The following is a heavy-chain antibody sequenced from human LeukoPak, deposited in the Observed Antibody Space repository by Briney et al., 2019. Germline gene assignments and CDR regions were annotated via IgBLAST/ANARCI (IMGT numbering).Heavy chain of an antibody. CDR3: ARVLAGGVYFDY. J-gene: IGHJ4*02. Sequence: ASVKVSCKASGYTFTSYGISWVRQAPGQGLEWMGWISAYNGNTNYAQKLQGRVTMTTDTSTSTAYMELRSLSSDDTAVYYCARVLAGGVYFDYWGPGTLVTVSS. CDR1: GYTFTSYG. CDR2: ISAYNGNT. D-gene: IGHD3-3*02. V-gene: IGHV1-18*01.